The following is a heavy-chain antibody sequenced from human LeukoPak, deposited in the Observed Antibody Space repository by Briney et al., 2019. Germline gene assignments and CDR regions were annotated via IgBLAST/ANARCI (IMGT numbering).Heavy chain of an antibody. V-gene: IGHV3-11*04. Sequence: GGSLRLSCAASGFTFSDYYMSWIRQAPGKGLEWVSYISSSGSTIYYADSVKGRFTISRDNAKNSLYLQMNSLRAEDTAVYYCARDRTDYDFWSGYPPRYWGQGTLVTVSS. CDR2: ISSSGSTI. J-gene: IGHJ4*02. CDR1: GFTFSDYY. D-gene: IGHD3-3*01. CDR3: ARDRTDYDFWSGYPPRY.